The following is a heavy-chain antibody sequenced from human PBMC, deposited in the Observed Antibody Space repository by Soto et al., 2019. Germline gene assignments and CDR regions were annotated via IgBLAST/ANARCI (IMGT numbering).Heavy chain of an antibody. D-gene: IGHD4-4*01. Sequence: GASVKVSCKASGYTFTSYYIHWVRQATGQGLEWMGWMNPNSGNTGYAQKFQGRVTMTRNTSISTAYMELSSLRSEDTAVYYCARGATVTDNDAFDIWGQGTMVTVSS. CDR1: GYTFTSYY. CDR3: ARGATVTDNDAFDI. V-gene: IGHV1-8*02. CDR2: MNPNSGNT. J-gene: IGHJ3*02.